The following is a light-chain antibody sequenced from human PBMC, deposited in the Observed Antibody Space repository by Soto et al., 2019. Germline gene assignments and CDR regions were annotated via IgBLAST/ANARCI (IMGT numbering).Light chain of an antibody. J-gene: IGLJ3*02. CDR2: SND. V-gene: IGLV1-47*02. CDR1: SSNIGSNN. CDR3: AAWDDSLRGVM. Sequence: QAVLAQPPSVSGTPGQRVTISCSGASSNIGSNNVYWYQQLPGAAPKLLIYSNDQRPSGVPDRVSGSKSGTSASLAISELRSEDEADYFCAAWDDSLRGVMFGGGTQLTVL.